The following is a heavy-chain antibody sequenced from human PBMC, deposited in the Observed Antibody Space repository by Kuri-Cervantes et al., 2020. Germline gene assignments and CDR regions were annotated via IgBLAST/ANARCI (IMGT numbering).Heavy chain of an antibody. CDR2: INHSGST. D-gene: IGHD6-6*01. CDR3: ARGEAARLHLGS. V-gene: IGHV4-34*01. Sequence: SETLSLTCAVYGGSFSGYYWSWIRQPPGKGLEWIGEINHSGSTNYNPSLKSRVTISADTFKNQFSLKLSSVTAADTAVYYCARGEAARLHLGSWGHGNLVNVAS. J-gene: IGHJ5*01. CDR1: GGSFSGYY.